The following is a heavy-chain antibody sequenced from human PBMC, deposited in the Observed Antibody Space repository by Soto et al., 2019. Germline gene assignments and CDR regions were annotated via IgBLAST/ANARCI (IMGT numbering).Heavy chain of an antibody. Sequence: SVNVSSKASGGTFSSYAISWVRQAPGQGLEWMGGIIPIFGTANYAQKFQGRVTITADESTTTAYMELSSLRSEDTAVYYCARDLKRYYDSSGYGYYYYGMDVWGQGTTVTVSS. J-gene: IGHJ6*02. V-gene: IGHV1-69*13. D-gene: IGHD3-22*01. CDR1: GGTFSSYA. CDR3: ARDLKRYYDSSGYGYYYYGMDV. CDR2: IIPIFGTA.